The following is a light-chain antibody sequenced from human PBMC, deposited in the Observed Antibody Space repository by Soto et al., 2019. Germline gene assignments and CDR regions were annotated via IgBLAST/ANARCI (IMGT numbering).Light chain of an antibody. CDR1: QSVSSSY. Sequence: EIVLTQSPGTLSFSPGERATLSRRASQSVSSSYLAWYQQKSGQAPRLLIYSASRRATGIPDRFTGSGSGTDFTLTINRVEPEDFAVYFCQQYAGSPRTFGQGTKVDI. J-gene: IGKJ1*01. CDR3: QQYAGSPRT. CDR2: SAS. V-gene: IGKV3-20*01.